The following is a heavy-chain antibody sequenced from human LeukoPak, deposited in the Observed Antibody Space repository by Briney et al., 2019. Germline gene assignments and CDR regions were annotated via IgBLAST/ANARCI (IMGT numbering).Heavy chain of an antibody. D-gene: IGHD7-27*01. J-gene: IGHJ4*02. Sequence: AXIRYDGSNKYYADSVKGRFTISRDNSKNTLYLQMNSLRAEDTAVYYCAKLFGPGNWGWQFDYWGQGTLVTVSS. V-gene: IGHV3-30*02. CDR2: IRYDGSNK. CDR3: AKLFGPGNWGWQFDY.